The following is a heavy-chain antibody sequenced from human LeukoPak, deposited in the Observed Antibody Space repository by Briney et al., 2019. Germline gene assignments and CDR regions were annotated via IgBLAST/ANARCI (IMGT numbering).Heavy chain of an antibody. J-gene: IGHJ4*02. V-gene: IGHV4-31*03. CDR3: ARVRRAGYAFLDY. D-gene: IGHD3-3*01. Sequence: PSQTLSLTCTVSGGSISSGGYYWSWIRQHPGKGLEWIGYIYYSGSTYNNPSLKSRVTISVDTSKNQFSLKLSSVTAADTAVYYCARVRRAGYAFLDYWGQGTLVTVSS. CDR1: GGSISSGGYY. CDR2: IYYSGST.